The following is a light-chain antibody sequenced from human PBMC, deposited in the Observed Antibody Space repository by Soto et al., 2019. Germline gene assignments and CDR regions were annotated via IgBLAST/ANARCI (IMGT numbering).Light chain of an antibody. J-gene: IGLJ1*01. Sequence: QSALTQPRSVSGSPGQSVTISCTGTSSDVGAYDHVSWYQQHPGKAPKLMIHDVNQRPSGVPDRLSGSKSGNTASLTISGLDDEDEADYCCCSFAALCGYVFGTGTKLTVL. V-gene: IGLV2-11*01. CDR1: SSDVGAYDH. CDR3: CSFAALCGYV. CDR2: DVN.